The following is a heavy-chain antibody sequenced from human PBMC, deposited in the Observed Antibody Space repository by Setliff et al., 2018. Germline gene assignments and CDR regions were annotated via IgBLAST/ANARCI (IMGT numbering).Heavy chain of an antibody. J-gene: IGHJ4*02. CDR3: ARHFRSSKVQFLEYLTDYYFDS. Sequence: SETLSLTCTVSGGPINSDRYYWGWIRQPPGKGLEWIGSMYSSGSTYYNPSLTSRVTISVDTSNNQFSLNLRSVTAADTAIYYCARHFRSSKVQFLEYLTDYYFDSWGQGTLVTVSS. D-gene: IGHD3-3*01. CDR1: GGPINSDRYY. V-gene: IGHV4-39*01. CDR2: MYSSGST.